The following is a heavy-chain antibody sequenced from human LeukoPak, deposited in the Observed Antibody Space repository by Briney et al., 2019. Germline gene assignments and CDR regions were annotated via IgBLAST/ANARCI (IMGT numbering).Heavy chain of an antibody. D-gene: IGHD3-22*01. CDR3: ARVKANNYYDSSGYSAQYYFDY. Sequence: AASVKVSCKASGGTFSSLTINWVRQAPGQGLEWMGGIIPIFGRANYAQKFQGRVTITADDSTSTAYMELRSLRSDDTAVYYCARVKANNYYDSSGYSAQYYFDYWGQGTLVTVSS. V-gene: IGHV1-69*13. CDR2: IIPIFGRA. J-gene: IGHJ4*02. CDR1: GGTFSSLT.